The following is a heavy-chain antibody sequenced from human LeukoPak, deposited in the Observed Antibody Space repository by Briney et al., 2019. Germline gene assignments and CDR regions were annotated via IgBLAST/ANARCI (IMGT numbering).Heavy chain of an antibody. Sequence: PSETLSLTCTVSGGSISSYYWSWIRQPAGKGLEWIGRIYTSGSTNYNPSLKSRVTISVDTSKNQFSLKLSSVTAADTAAYYCARQGQQLAQIDYWGQGTLVTVSS. CDR3: ARQGQQLAQIDY. CDR2: IYTSGST. D-gene: IGHD6-13*01. J-gene: IGHJ4*02. V-gene: IGHV4-4*07. CDR1: GGSISSYY.